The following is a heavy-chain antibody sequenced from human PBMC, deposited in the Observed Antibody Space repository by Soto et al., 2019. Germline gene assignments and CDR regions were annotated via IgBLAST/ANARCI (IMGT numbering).Heavy chain of an antibody. CDR2: IIPIFGTA. CDR1: GGTFSSYA. Sequence: GASVKVSCKASGGTFSSYAISWVRQAPGQGLEWMGGIIPIFGTANYAQKFQGRVTITADESTSTAYMELSSLRSEDTAVYYCARGPEGIIGTVYCGGDCALHFDYWGQGTLVTVSS. V-gene: IGHV1-69*13. D-gene: IGHD2-21*02. CDR3: ARGPEGIIGTVYCGGDCALHFDY. J-gene: IGHJ4*02.